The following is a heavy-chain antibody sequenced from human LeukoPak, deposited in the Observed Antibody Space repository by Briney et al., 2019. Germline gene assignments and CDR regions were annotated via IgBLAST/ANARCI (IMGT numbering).Heavy chain of an antibody. CDR1: GYTFTIYG. V-gene: IGHV1-18*01. D-gene: IGHD6-19*01. J-gene: IGHJ6*02. CDR3: AREDDVKHHSSGWLPHPNYHYGMDV. CDR2: ISAYNGNT. Sequence: ASVKVSCKASGYTFTIYGITWVRQAPGQGLEWMGWISAYNGNTNYAQKFQGRVTMTTDTSTSTAYMELRSMRSDDTAVYYCAREDDVKHHSSGWLPHPNYHYGMDVWGPGTTVTVSS.